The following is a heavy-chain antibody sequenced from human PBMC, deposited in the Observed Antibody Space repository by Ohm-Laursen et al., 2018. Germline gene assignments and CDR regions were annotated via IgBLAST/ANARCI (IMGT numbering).Heavy chain of an antibody. CDR2: IYSGGNT. CDR3: ARTIAAAGKSVPHYFDY. D-gene: IGHD6-13*01. J-gene: IGHJ4*02. Sequence: GTLSLTCTVSGDSLSSGPENWSWIRQPPGQGLEYIGFIYSGGNTNYNPSLKNRVTMSVDTSKNQFSLKLNSVTAADTAVYYCARTIAAAGKSVPHYFDYWGQGTLVTVSS. CDR1: GDSLSSGPEN. V-gene: IGHV4-61*01.